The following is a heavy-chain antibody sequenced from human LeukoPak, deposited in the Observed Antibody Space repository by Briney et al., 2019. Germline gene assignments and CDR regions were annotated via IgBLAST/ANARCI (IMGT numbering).Heavy chain of an antibody. Sequence: SETLCLTCTVSGVSISSSYSYWGWIRQPPGMGLEWIGRIYYTGNTYYNASLKSQVSISIDTSKNQFSLKLTSVTAADTAVYYCARQTGSGLFILPGGQGTLVTVSS. CDR2: IYYTGNT. CDR3: ARQTGSGLFILP. V-gene: IGHV4-39*01. CDR1: GVSISSSYSY. J-gene: IGHJ4*02. D-gene: IGHD3/OR15-3a*01.